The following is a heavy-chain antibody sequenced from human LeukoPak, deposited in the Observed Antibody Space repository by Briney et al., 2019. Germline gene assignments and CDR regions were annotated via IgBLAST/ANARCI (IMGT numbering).Heavy chain of an antibody. Sequence: KPSETLSLTCTVSGGSISSSSYYWGWIRQPPGKGLEWIGSIYYSGSTYYNPSLKSRVTISVDTSKNQFSLKLSSVTAADTAVYYCASRGNMIFDYWGQGTLVTVSS. CDR3: ASRGNMIFDY. V-gene: IGHV4-39*01. CDR2: IYYSGST. CDR1: GGSISSSSYY. D-gene: IGHD3-22*01. J-gene: IGHJ4*02.